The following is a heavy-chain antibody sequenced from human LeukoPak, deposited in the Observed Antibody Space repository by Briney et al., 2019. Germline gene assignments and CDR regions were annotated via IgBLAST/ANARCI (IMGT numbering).Heavy chain of an antibody. Sequence: RGESLKISCKGSGYSFTSYWIGWVRQMPGKGLEWMGIIYPGDSDTRYSPSFQGQVTISADKSISTAYLQWSSLKASDTAMYYCARRKGSSGGDIPLNWFDPWGQGTLVTVSS. D-gene: IGHD2-15*01. V-gene: IGHV5-51*01. CDR1: GYSFTSYW. CDR2: IYPGDSDT. J-gene: IGHJ5*02. CDR3: ARRKGSSGGDIPLNWFDP.